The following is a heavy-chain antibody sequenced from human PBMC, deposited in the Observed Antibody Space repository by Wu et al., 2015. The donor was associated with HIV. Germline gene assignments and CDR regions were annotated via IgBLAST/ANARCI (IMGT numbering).Heavy chain of an antibody. CDR1: GGTFSSFA. J-gene: IGHJ3*02. D-gene: IGHD2-2*02. CDR2: IIPLFDTA. Sequence: QVHLVQSGAEVKKPGSSVKVSCKASGGTFSSFALSWVRQAPGRGLEWMGGIIPLFDTAISAHNFHDRVTITADESTSTGYMELRSLRSEDTAVYYCARALLYAGAFDIWGQGTMVTVSS. CDR3: ARALLYAGAFDI. V-gene: IGHV1-69*12.